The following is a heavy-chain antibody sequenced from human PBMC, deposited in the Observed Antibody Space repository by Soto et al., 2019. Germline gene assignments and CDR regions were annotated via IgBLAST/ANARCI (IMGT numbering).Heavy chain of an antibody. J-gene: IGHJ5*02. Sequence: GGSLRLSCAASGFNFDDYAMHWVRQAPGKGLEWVSSINWNSGEIGYADSVEGRFPISRDNAKNSLYLQMDSLRVEDTAVYYCAREGALKPFSSWGQGALVTVSS. CDR1: GFNFDDYA. V-gene: IGHV3-9*01. CDR3: AREGALKPFSS. CDR2: INWNSGEI.